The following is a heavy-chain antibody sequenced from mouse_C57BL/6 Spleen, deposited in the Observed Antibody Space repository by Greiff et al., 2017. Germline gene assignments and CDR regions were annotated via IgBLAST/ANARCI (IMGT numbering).Heavy chain of an antibody. V-gene: IGHV1-82*01. CDR3: ARSGDGYYAYLFAY. Sequence: QVQLKQSGPELVKPGASVKISCKASGYAFSSSWMNWVKQRPGKGLEWIGRIYPGDGDTNYNGKFKGKATLTADKPSSTDYMQLSSLTSEDSAVYFCARSGDGYYAYLFAYWGQGTLVTVSA. CDR1: GYAFSSSW. J-gene: IGHJ3*01. D-gene: IGHD2-3*01. CDR2: IYPGDGDT.